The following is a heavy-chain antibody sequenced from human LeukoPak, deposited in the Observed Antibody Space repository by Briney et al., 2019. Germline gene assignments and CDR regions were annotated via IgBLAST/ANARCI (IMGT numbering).Heavy chain of an antibody. CDR2: IYYSGST. V-gene: IGHV4-30-4*01. D-gene: IGHD3-16*02. Sequence: SETLSLTCTVSGGSISCGDYYWSWIRQPPGKGLEWIGYIYYSGSTYYNPSLKSRVTISVDTSKNQFSLKLSSVTAADTAVYYCARGVGVWGSYRYPDYWGQGTLVTVSS. J-gene: IGHJ4*02. CDR1: GGSISCGDYY. CDR3: ARGVGVWGSYRYPDY.